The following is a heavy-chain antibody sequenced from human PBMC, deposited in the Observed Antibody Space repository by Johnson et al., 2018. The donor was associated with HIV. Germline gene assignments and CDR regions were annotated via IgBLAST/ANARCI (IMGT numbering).Heavy chain of an antibody. V-gene: IGHV3-30*18. CDR3: AKGLNWGGDAFDI. CDR2: ISYDGSNE. D-gene: IGHD7-27*01. Sequence: QVQLVESGGGVVQPGRSLRLSCAASGFTFSNYGMHWVRQAPGKGLEWVAVISYDGSNEYYAEFVKGRFTISRDNSKNTLYLQMNSLRAEDTAVYYCAKGLNWGGDAFDIWGQGTMVTVSS. J-gene: IGHJ3*02. CDR1: GFTFSNYG.